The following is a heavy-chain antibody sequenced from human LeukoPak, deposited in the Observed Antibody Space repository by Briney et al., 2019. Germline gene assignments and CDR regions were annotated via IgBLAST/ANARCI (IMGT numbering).Heavy chain of an antibody. D-gene: IGHD2-15*01. CDR3: ARQGLCSGSSCYALFDH. CDR2: IYHSGTP. V-gene: IGHV4-59*08. CDR1: GGSVSIYI. Sequence: SETLSLTCTVPGGSVSIYIWSWIRQTLGEGRERMWHIYHSGTPNFNPSLKGRVTMSVDTSKNQFSLKLGSVTAADTAVYYCARQGLCSGSSCYALFDHWGQGTLVTVSS. J-gene: IGHJ5*02.